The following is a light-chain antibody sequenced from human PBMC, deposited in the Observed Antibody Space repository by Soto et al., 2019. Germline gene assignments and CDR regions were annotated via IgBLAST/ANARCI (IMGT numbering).Light chain of an antibody. J-gene: IGLJ3*02. CDR1: SSDVGGYKY. CDR2: EVS. V-gene: IGLV2-8*01. CDR3: SSYAGRNTGV. Sequence: QSALTQPPSASGSPGQSVTISCTGTSSDVGGYKYVSWYQQHPGKAPKLMMFEVSRRPSGVPDRFSGSKSGNTASLTVSGLQAEDEADYYCSSYAGRNTGVFGGGTKLTVL.